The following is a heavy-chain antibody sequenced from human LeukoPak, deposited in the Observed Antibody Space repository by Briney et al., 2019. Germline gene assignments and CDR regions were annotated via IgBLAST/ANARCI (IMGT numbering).Heavy chain of an antibody. J-gene: IGHJ6*02. Sequence: SETLSLTCTVSGYSISSGYYWGWIRQPPGKGLEWIGGIYHSGSTYYNPSLKSRVTISVDTSKNQFSLKLSSVTAADTAVYYCARVRGYCSSDNCGMDVWGQGTTVTVSS. CDR3: ARVRGYCSSDNCGMDV. D-gene: IGHD2-2*01. CDR2: IYHSGST. V-gene: IGHV4-38-2*02. CDR1: GYSISSGYY.